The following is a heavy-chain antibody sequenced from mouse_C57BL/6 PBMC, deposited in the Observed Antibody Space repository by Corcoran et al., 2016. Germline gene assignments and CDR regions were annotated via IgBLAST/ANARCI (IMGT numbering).Heavy chain of an antibody. CDR3: ARSPLYDSYCDY. CDR2: INTYSGVP. CDR1: GYTFTTYG. D-gene: IGHD2-3*01. J-gene: IGHJ2*01. V-gene: IGHV9-3*01. Sequence: QIQLVQSGPELKKPGETVKISCKASGYTFTTYGMSWVKQAPGKGLKWMGWINTYSGVPTYADDFKGRFAFSLETSASTAYLQINNLKNEDTATYFCARSPLYDSYCDYWGQGTTLTVSS.